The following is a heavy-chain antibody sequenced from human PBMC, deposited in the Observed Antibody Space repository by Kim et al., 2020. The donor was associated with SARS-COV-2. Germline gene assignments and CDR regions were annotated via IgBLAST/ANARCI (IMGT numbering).Heavy chain of an antibody. J-gene: IGHJ4*02. V-gene: IGHV3-7*04. CDR2: EK. Sequence: EKYYGDSWKGRSTISRETAKNHLNLQMNSLGAEDTAVYYCARRAYGDLNYWGQGTLVTVSS. CDR3: ARRAYGDLNY. D-gene: IGHD4-17*01.